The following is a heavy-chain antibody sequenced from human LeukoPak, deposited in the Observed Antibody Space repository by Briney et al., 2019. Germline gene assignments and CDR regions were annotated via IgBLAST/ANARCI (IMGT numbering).Heavy chain of an antibody. CDR1: GDSISSGRNY. V-gene: IGHV4-39*01. J-gene: IGHJ4*02. CDR2: IYSSGNT. CDR3: ARRVAARRNFDY. Sequence: SETLSLTCSVSGDSISSGRNYWGWIRQSPGKGLEWIASIYSSGNTHSNPSLKSRVSISVDTSKNQVSLKLSSVTAADTAVYYCARRVAARRNFDYWGQGTLVTVSS. D-gene: IGHD6-6*01.